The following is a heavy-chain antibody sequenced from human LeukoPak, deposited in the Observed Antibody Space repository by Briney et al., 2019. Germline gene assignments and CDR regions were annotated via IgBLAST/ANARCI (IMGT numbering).Heavy chain of an antibody. V-gene: IGHV1-46*01. CDR2: INPSGSST. CDR3: ARDNSVGDVAWWFDP. J-gene: IGHJ5*02. CDR1: GYTFTSYG. D-gene: IGHD1-26*01. Sequence: ASVKVSCKASGYTFTSYGISWVRQAPGQGLEWLGLINPSGSSTLYAQKFQGRVTMARDMSTTTDYMELSSLRSEDTAVYYCARDNSVGDVAWWFDPWGQGTLVTVSS.